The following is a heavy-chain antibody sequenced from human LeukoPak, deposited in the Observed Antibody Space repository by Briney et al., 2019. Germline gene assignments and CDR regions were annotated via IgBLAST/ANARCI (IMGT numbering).Heavy chain of an antibody. V-gene: IGHV3-48*02. Sequence: GGSLRLSCAASGFSFSTYSMKWVRQAPGKGLEWVSYISSSGTIYYADSVKGRFTISRDNAKNSLYLQMNGLRDEDTAVYYCARDQSDYYGSGSYSEGSYWGQGTLVTVSS. CDR1: GFSFSTYS. J-gene: IGHJ4*02. CDR3: ARDQSDYYGSGSYSEGSY. D-gene: IGHD3-10*01. CDR2: ISSSGTI.